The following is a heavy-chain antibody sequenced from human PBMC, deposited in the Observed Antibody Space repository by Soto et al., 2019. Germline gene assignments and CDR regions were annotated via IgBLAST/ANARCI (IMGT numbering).Heavy chain of an antibody. Sequence: TSETLSLTCAVYGGSFSGYYWSWIRQPPGKGLEWIGEINHSGSTNYNPSLKSRVTISVDTSKNQFSLKLSSVTAADTAVYYCARDIDYWGQGTLVTVSS. J-gene: IGHJ4*02. CDR3: ARDIDY. CDR2: INHSGST. V-gene: IGHV4-34*01. CDR1: GGSFSGYY.